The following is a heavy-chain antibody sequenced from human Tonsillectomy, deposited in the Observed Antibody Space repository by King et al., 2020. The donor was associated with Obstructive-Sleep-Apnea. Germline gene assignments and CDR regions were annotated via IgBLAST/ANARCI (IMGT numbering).Heavy chain of an antibody. D-gene: IGHD1-26*01. Sequence: VQLVESGGGVVQPGRSLRLSCAASGFTFSSYGMHWVRQAPGKGLEWVAVIWYDGSNKYYADSVKGRFTISRDNSKNTLYLQMNSLRAEDTAVYYCARVKSIVGAVLDYWGQGTLVTVSS. J-gene: IGHJ4*02. V-gene: IGHV3-33*01. CDR1: GFTFSSYG. CDR3: ARVKSIVGAVLDY. CDR2: IWYDGSNK.